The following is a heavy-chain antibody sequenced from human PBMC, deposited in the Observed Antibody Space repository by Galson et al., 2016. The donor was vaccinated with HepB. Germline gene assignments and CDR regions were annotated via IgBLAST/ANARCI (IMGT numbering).Heavy chain of an antibody. D-gene: IGHD6-13*01. CDR2: MSYDGSQK. V-gene: IGHV3-30-3*01. CDR3: ARKGRLIAAAGYFDY. Sequence: SLRLSCAAPEFTFSSYAMHWVRQAPGKGLEWVAVMSYDGSQKYYADSVKGRFTISRDNSKNTLYLQMDSLRAEDTAVYYCARKGRLIAAAGYFDYWGQGTLVTVSS. J-gene: IGHJ4*02. CDR1: EFTFSSYA.